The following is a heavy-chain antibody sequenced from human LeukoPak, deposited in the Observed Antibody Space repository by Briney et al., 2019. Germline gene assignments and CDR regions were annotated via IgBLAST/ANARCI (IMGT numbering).Heavy chain of an antibody. Sequence: PSETLSLTCTVSGGSISSGGYYWSWIRQHPGKGLEWIGYIYYSGSTYYNPSLKSRVTISVDTSKNQFSLKLSSVTAADTAVYYCAREGTRGGYQHTYYFDYWGQGTLVTVSS. CDR2: IYYSGST. CDR3: AREGTRGGYQHTYYFDY. V-gene: IGHV4-31*03. D-gene: IGHD2-2*01. CDR1: GGSISSGGYY. J-gene: IGHJ4*02.